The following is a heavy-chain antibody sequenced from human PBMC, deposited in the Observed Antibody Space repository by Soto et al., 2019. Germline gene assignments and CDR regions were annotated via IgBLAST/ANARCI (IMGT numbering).Heavy chain of an antibody. Sequence: QVQLVQSGAEVKKPGSSVKVSCKASGGTFSRYSITWVRQAPGHGLEWIGRIIPIFGIASYAQKFQGRVTITADECTSTAYMELSSLRSDDTAVYYCAREDRDRETGLVPAAIDRMDVWGQGTTVTVSS. CDR1: GGTFSRYS. D-gene: IGHD2-2*01. J-gene: IGHJ6*02. V-gene: IGHV1-69*08. CDR3: AREDRDRETGLVPAAIDRMDV. CDR2: IIPIFGIA.